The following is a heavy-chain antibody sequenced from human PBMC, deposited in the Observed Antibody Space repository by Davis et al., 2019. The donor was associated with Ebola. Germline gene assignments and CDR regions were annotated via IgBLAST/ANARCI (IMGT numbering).Heavy chain of an antibody. CDR1: GFSLSTSGVC. J-gene: IGHJ4*02. V-gene: IGHV2-70*12. CDR2: IDWDDDK. D-gene: IGHD4-17*01. Sequence: SGPTLVKPTQTLTLTCTFSGFSLSTSGVCVSWIRQPPGKALEWLARIDWDDDKYYSTSLKTRLTISKDTSKNQVVLTMTNMDPVDTATYYCAHSRGPYGDYYFDYWGQGTLVTVSS. CDR3: AHSRGPYGDYYFDY.